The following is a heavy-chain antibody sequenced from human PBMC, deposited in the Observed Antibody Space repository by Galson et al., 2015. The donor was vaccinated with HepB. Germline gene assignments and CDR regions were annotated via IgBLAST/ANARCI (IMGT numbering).Heavy chain of an antibody. CDR3: ARGDVSSSWRYYFDY. V-gene: IGHV3-48*02. CDR2: ISSSSSTI. D-gene: IGHD6-13*01. J-gene: IGHJ4*02. Sequence: SLRLSCAASGFTFSSYSMNWVRQAPGKGLEWVSYISSSSSTIYYADSVKGRFTISRDNAKNSLYLQMNSLRDEDTAVYYCARGDVSSSWRYYFDYWGQGTLVTVSS. CDR1: GFTFSSYS.